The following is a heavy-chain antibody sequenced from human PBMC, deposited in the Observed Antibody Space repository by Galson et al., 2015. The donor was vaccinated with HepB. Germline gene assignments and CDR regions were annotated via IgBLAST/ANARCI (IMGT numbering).Heavy chain of an antibody. CDR3: TTDRTTTVTPGISLG. Sequence: SLRLSCAASGFTFSNAWMSWVRQAPGKGLEWVGRIKSKTDGGTTDYAAPVKGRFTISRDDSKNTLYLQMNSLKTEDTAVYYCTTDRTTTVTPGISLGWGQGTLVTVSS. J-gene: IGHJ4*02. D-gene: IGHD4-17*01. CDR1: GFTFSNAW. V-gene: IGHV3-15*01. CDR2: IKSKTDGGTT.